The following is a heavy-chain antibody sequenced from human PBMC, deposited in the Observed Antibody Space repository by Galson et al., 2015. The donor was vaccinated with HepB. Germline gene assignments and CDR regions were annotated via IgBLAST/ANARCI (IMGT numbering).Heavy chain of an antibody. V-gene: IGHV3-21*01. D-gene: IGHD4-23*01. CDR2: ISSSSTYI. CDR1: GFAFSSYT. J-gene: IGHJ6*03. Sequence: LRLSCAASGFAFSSYTMHWVRQAPGKGLEWVSSISSSSTYIYYADSVKGRFTISRDNAKNSLYLQMNSLRAEDTAVYYCARSPIGRNDMDVWGKGTTVTVSS. CDR3: ARSPIGRNDMDV.